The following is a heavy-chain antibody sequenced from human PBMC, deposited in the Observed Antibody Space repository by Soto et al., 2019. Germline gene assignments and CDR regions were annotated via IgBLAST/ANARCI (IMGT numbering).Heavy chain of an antibody. CDR2: SRDKAQGYST. J-gene: IGHJ4*02. CDR1: GFTLSDHY. V-gene: IGHV3-72*01. D-gene: IGHD3-22*01. Sequence: EVQLVESGGGLVQPGGSLRLSCAGSGFTLSDHYIDWVRQAPGKGLEWVRRSRDKAQGYSTEYAASVKGRFTTPRDDSKNSVYLQMSSLKTEDTAVYYCVRTTYFSDSSGYTRFFDYWGQGTLVTVSS. CDR3: VRTTYFSDSSGYTRFFDY.